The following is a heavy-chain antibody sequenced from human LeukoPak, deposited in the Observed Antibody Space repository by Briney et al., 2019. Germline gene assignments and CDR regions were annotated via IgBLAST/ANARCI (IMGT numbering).Heavy chain of an antibody. CDR3: ARDIGGDGGDCCPGGYFDL. J-gene: IGHJ2*01. CDR2: ISSSSCYI. Sequence: GGSLRLSCAASGFTFSSYSMNWVRQAPGKGLEWVSSISSSSCYIYYADSVKGRFTISRDNAKNSLYLQMNSLRAEDTAVYYCARDIGGDGGDCCPGGYFDLWGRGTLVTVSS. D-gene: IGHD2-21*02. CDR1: GFTFSSYS. V-gene: IGHV3-21*01.